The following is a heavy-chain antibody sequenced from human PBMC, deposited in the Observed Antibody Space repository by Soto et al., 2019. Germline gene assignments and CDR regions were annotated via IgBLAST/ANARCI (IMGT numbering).Heavy chain of an antibody. V-gene: IGHV3-48*01. CDR3: AREAPTTASPYFQH. Sequence: GGSLRLSCAASGFSFNTYSMNWVRQAPGKGLEWLSYISGTSSTTYYADSVKGRFTISRDNAKNSLYLQMNSLRAEDTALYYCAREAPTTASPYFQHWGQGTLLTISS. CDR2: ISGTSSTT. D-gene: IGHD1-26*01. J-gene: IGHJ1*01. CDR1: GFSFNTYS.